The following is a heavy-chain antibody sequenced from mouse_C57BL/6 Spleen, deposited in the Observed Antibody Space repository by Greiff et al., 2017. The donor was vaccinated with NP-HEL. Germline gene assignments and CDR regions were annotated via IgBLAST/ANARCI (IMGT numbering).Heavy chain of an antibody. Sequence: EVKVEESGPELVKPGASVKISCKASGYSFTGYYMNWVKQSPEKSLEWIGEINPSTGGTTYNQKFKAKATLTVDKSSSTAYMQLKSLTSEDSAVYYCARGYDVWFAYWGQGTLVTVSA. J-gene: IGHJ3*01. CDR1: GYSFTGYY. CDR3: ARGYDVWFAY. CDR2: INPSTGGT. V-gene: IGHV1-42*01. D-gene: IGHD2-2*01.